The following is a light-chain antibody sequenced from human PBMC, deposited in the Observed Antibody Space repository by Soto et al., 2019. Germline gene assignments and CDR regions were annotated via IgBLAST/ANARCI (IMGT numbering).Light chain of an antibody. CDR2: HAS. CDR3: QQYNPDSSNT. J-gene: IGKJ2*01. V-gene: IGKV1-5*01. Sequence: DIQMTQSPPTLSASIGDRVTITCRASQRIGRWLAWYQQKPGKAPNLLIYHASTLKRGVSSRFSGGGSGTEFPLNSASLQADDVASYYCQQYNPDSSNTLGRGTKLQI. CDR1: QRIGRW.